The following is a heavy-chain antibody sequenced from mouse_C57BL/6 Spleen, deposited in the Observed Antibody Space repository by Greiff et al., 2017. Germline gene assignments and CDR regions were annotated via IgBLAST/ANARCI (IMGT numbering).Heavy chain of an antibody. CDR1: GFTFSSYG. CDR2: ISSGGSYT. Sequence: EVKLMESGGDLVKPGGSLKLSCAASGFTFSSYGMSWVRQTPDKRLEWVATISSGGSYTYYPDSVKGRFTISRDNAKNTLYLQMSSLKSEDTAMYYCARHGGGAMDYWGQGTSVTVSS. CDR3: ARHGGGAMDY. J-gene: IGHJ4*01. V-gene: IGHV5-6*01.